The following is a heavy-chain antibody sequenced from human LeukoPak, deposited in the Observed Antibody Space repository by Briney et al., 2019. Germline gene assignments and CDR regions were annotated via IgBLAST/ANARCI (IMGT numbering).Heavy chain of an antibody. CDR2: IYYSGST. CDR1: GGSISSSSYY. V-gene: IGHV4-39*01. J-gene: IGHJ4*02. Sequence: PSETLSLTWTVSGGSISSSSYYWRWIRQRPGKALEWIGSIYYSGSTYYNPSLKSPVTISVDTSKNQFSLKLSSVTAADTAVYYCARQDTAMVEGFDYWGQGTLVTVSS. D-gene: IGHD5-18*01. CDR3: ARQDTAMVEGFDY.